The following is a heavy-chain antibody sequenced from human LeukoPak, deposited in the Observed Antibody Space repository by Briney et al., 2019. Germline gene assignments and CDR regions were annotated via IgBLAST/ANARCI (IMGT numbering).Heavy chain of an antibody. CDR1: GFTFSSYS. V-gene: IGHV3-21*01. J-gene: IGHJ4*02. D-gene: IGHD3-10*01. CDR2: ISLSSTYI. Sequence: PGGSLRLSCAASGFTFSSYSMNWVRQAPGKGLEWVSSISLSSTYIYYTDSVKGRFTISRDDASNSLDLQMNSLRAEDTAVYYCASGIYYASVHTWSPVWGQGTLVTVSS. CDR3: ASGIYYASVHTWSPV.